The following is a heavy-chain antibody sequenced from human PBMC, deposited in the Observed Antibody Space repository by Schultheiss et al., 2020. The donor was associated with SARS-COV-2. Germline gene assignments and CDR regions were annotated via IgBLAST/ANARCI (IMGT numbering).Heavy chain of an antibody. Sequence: GGSLRLSCAASGFTFSSYWMHWVRQAPGKGLEWVSAISGSGGSTYYADSVKGRFTISRDNSKNTLYLQMNSLRAEDTAVYYCAKGRVVVAATYFDYWGQGTLVTVSS. J-gene: IGHJ4*02. V-gene: IGHV3-23*01. D-gene: IGHD2-15*01. CDR1: GFTFSSYW. CDR3: AKGRVVVAATYFDY. CDR2: ISGSGGST.